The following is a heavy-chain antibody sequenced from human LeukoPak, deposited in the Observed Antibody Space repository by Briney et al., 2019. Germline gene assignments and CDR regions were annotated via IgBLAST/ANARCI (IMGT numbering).Heavy chain of an antibody. V-gene: IGHV3-30*03. CDR2: ISYDGSNK. J-gene: IGHJ4*02. CDR1: RFTFSSYG. CDR3: APFDY. Sequence: PGGSLRLSCAASRFTFSSYGMHWVRQAPGKGLEWVAIISYDGSNKYYADSVKGRFTISRDNSKNTLYLQMNSLRDEDTAVYYCAPFDYWGQGTLVTVSS.